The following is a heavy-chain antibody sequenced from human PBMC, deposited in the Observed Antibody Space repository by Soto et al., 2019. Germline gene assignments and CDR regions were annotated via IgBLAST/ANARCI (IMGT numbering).Heavy chain of an antibody. CDR2: ISGSGGST. J-gene: IGHJ4*02. D-gene: IGHD3-9*01. Sequence: GESLKISCAASGFTFSSYAMSWVRQAPGKGLEWVSAISGSGGSTYYADSVKGRFTISRDNSKNTLYLQMNSLRAEDTAVYYCAKSLSSHGFDWLLLEYWGQGTLVTVSS. V-gene: IGHV3-23*01. CDR1: GFTFSSYA. CDR3: AKSLSSHGFDWLLLEY.